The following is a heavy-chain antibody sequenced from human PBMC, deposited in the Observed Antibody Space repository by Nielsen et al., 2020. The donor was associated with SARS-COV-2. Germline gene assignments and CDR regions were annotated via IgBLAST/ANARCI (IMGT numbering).Heavy chain of an antibody. Sequence: SETLSLTCTVSGGSISSYYWSWIRQPPGKGLEWIGYIYYSGSTNYNPSLKSRLTILVDTSKNQFSLNLRSVTAADTAVYYCARSAAYYDFWSGYSLDSWGQGTLVTASS. CDR3: ARSAAYYDFWSGYSLDS. CDR2: IYYSGST. D-gene: IGHD3-3*01. CDR1: GGSISSYY. J-gene: IGHJ4*02. V-gene: IGHV4-59*08.